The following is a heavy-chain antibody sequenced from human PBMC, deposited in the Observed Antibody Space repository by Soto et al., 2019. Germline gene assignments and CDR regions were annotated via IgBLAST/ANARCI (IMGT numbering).Heavy chain of an antibody. Sequence: PSETLSLTCTVSGGPISSYYWSWIRQPPGKGLEWIGYIYYSGSTNYNPSLKSRVTISVDTSKNQFSLKLSSVTAADTAVYYCARDRAPGYYDSSGYYPDYYGMDVWGQGTTVTVSS. D-gene: IGHD3-22*01. V-gene: IGHV4-59*01. CDR3: ARDRAPGYYDSSGYYPDYYGMDV. CDR2: IYYSGST. CDR1: GGPISSYY. J-gene: IGHJ6*02.